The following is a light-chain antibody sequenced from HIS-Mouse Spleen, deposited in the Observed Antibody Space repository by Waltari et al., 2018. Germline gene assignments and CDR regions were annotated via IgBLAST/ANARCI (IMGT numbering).Light chain of an antibody. CDR2: DVS. CDR3: SSYTSSSTLEV. V-gene: IGLV2-14*03. Sequence: QSALTQPASVSGSPGQPTTISCTGTSSDVGGYNYVSCYQQHPGKAPKLMIYDVSNRPSGVSNRFSGSKSGNTASLTISGLQAEDEADYYCSSYTSSSTLEVFGGGTKLTVL. CDR1: SSDVGGYNY. J-gene: IGLJ3*02.